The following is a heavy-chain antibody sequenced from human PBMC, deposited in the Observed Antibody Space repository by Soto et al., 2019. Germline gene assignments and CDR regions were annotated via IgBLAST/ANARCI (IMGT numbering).Heavy chain of an antibody. CDR1: GYTFTSYG. V-gene: IGHV1-18*01. D-gene: IGHD1-26*01. CDR3: AGDLFAWEQGDDACDI. J-gene: IGHJ3*02. Sequence: SSVKACCKASGYTFTSYGISWVRQAPGQGLEWMGWISAYNGNTNYAQKLQGRVTMTTDTSTSTAYMELRSLRADDTAVYYCAGDLFAWEQGDDACDIWGQGTTVTVSS. CDR2: ISAYNGNT.